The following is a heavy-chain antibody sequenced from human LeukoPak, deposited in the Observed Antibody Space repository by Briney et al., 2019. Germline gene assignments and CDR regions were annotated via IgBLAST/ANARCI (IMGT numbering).Heavy chain of an antibody. D-gene: IGHD6-13*01. CDR2: IHYSGST. CDR3: ARDYSSSWYGAFDI. Sequence: PSETLSLTCTVSGDSITGFYWNWIRQPPGKGLEWLGYIHYSGSTNYNPSLKSRVSISVDTSKTQFSLKLSSVTAADTAVYYCARDYSSSWYGAFDIWGQGTMVTVSS. V-gene: IGHV4-59*01. J-gene: IGHJ3*02. CDR1: GDSITGFY.